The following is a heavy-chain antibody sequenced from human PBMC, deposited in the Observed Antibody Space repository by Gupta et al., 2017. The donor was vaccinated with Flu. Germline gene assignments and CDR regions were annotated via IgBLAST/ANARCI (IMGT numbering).Heavy chain of an antibody. V-gene: IGHV3-23*01. Sequence: EVQLLESGGGLVQPGGSLRLSCAASGSTFSNYGMGWVRQAPGKGLEWVSGISGSGDSTHYADSVKGRFTISRDNSKDTLYLQMNSLRAEDTAVYYCAKARSSTTTSCSNYWGQGTLVTVSS. CDR1: GSTFSNYG. CDR3: AKARSSTTTSCSNY. J-gene: IGHJ4*02. D-gene: IGHD2-2*01. CDR2: ISGSGDST.